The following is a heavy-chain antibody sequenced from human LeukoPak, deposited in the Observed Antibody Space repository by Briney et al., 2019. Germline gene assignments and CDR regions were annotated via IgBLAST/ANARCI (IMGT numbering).Heavy chain of an antibody. CDR1: GFTFSSYG. Sequence: GGSLRLSCAASGFTFSSYGMHWVRQAPGKGLEWVAFIRYDGSNKYYADSVKGRFTISRDNSKNTLYLQMNSLRAEDTAVYYCAKDMEYSSSWQIFYYYYGMDVWGQGTTVTVSS. CDR3: AKDMEYSSSWQIFYYYYGMDV. J-gene: IGHJ6*02. V-gene: IGHV3-30*02. D-gene: IGHD6-13*01. CDR2: IRYDGSNK.